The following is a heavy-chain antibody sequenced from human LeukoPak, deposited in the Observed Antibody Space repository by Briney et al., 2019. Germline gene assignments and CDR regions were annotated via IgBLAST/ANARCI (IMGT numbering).Heavy chain of an antibody. V-gene: IGHV3-21*01. CDR2: ISSSSSYI. CDR3: ARDDTVTRVPFDY. J-gene: IGHJ4*02. Sequence: PGGSLRLSCAASGFTFSSYSMNWVRQAPGKGLEWVSSISSSSSYIYYADSVKGRFTISRDNAKNSLYLQMNSLRVDDTAVYYCARDDTVTRVPFDYWGQGTLVTVSS. D-gene: IGHD4-17*01. CDR1: GFTFSSYS.